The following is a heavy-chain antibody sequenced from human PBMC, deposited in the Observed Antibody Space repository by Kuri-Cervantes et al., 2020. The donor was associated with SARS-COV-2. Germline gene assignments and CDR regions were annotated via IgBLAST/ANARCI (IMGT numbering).Heavy chain of an antibody. CDR1: GYTFTSYG. Sequence: ASVKVSCKASGYTFTSYGISWVRQAPGQGLEWMGWMNPNSGNTGYAQKFQGRVTITRNTSISTAYMELSRLRSDDTAVYYCARGNGDWGLDYWGQGTLVTVSS. CDR3: ARGNGDWGLDY. V-gene: IGHV1-8*03. J-gene: IGHJ4*02. CDR2: MNPNSGNT. D-gene: IGHD7-27*01.